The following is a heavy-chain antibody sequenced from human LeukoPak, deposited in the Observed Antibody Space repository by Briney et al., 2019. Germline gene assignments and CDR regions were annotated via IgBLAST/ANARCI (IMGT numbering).Heavy chain of an antibody. V-gene: IGHV3-15*01. CDR1: GFTFSNAW. J-gene: IGHJ4*02. CDR2: IKSKTDGGTT. D-gene: IGHD1-26*01. CDR3: TTTPPPAVQNSGSYSRPQGPWAFDY. Sequence: PGGSLRLSCAASGFTFSNAWMSWVRQAPGKGLEWVGRIKSKTDGGTTDYAAPVKGRFTISRDDSKNTLYLQMNSLKTEDTAVYYCTTTPPPAVQNSGSYSRPQGPWAFDYWGQGTLVTVSS.